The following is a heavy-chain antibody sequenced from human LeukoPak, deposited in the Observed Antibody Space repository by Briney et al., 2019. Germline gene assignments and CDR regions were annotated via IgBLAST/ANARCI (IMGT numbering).Heavy chain of an antibody. D-gene: IGHD5-12*01. Sequence: ASVKVSCKVSGYTLSELSMHWVRQTPGKGLEWMGGFDPEDDERVYAQKFQGRVTMTEDTSTDTAYMELSSLRSEDTAVYYCATAVATNQDYFDYWGQGTLVTVSS. V-gene: IGHV1-24*01. CDR2: FDPEDDER. J-gene: IGHJ4*02. CDR1: GYTLSELS. CDR3: ATAVATNQDYFDY.